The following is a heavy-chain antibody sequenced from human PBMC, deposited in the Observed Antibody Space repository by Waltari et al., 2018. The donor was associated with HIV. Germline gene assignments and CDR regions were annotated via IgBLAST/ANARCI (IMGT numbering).Heavy chain of an antibody. CDR1: GYTFTGYY. CDR2: INPNSGGT. CDR3: ARDWQQWLVRGGAFDI. J-gene: IGHJ3*02. Sequence: QVQLVQSGAEVKKPGASVKVYCKASGYTFTGYYMHWVRQAPGQGLEWMGWINPNSGGTNYAQKFQGRVTMTRDTSISTAYMELSRLRSDDTAVYYCARDWQQWLVRGGAFDIWGQGTMVTVSS. D-gene: IGHD6-19*01. V-gene: IGHV1-2*02.